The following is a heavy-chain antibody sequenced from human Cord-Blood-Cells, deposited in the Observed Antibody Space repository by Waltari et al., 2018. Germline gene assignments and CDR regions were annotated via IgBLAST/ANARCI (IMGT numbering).Heavy chain of an antibody. D-gene: IGHD4-4*01. V-gene: IGHV3-21*01. Sequence: EVQLVESGEGLVKPGGSLRLSCAASGFTFSSYSMNWVRHPPGKGLEWVLSISSSSSYIYYADSVNGRFTISRDNAKNSLYLQMNSLRAEDTAVYYCARYVYSNYYFDYWGQGTLVTVSS. J-gene: IGHJ4*02. CDR2: ISSSSSYI. CDR1: GFTFSSYS. CDR3: ARYVYSNYYFDY.